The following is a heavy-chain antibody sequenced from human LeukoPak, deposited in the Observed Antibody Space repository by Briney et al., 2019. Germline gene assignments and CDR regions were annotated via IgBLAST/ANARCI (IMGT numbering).Heavy chain of an antibody. V-gene: IGHV3-21*01. D-gene: IGHD3-10*01. CDR3: ARDLQFYGVPYGVDV. CDR1: GGSISSYY. J-gene: IGHJ6*02. Sequence: TSETLSLTCTVTGGSISSYYWNWVRQAPGKGLEWVSSISSSSTYIYYADSVKVRFTISRDNAQNSLYLQMDSLRAEDTAVYVCARDLQFYGVPYGVDVWGQGTTVTVSS. CDR2: ISSSSTYI.